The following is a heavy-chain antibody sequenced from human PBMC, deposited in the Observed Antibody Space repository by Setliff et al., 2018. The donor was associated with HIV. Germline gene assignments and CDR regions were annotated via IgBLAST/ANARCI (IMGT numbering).Heavy chain of an antibody. V-gene: IGHV3-21*01. Sequence: PGGSLRLSCAASGFIFSGYTMVWVRQAPGKGLEWVSSISSSGNFIYYEDSVKGRFTMSRDNAKNSLYLQMDSLRVEDTGFYYCATQTGFYNSHWYDYWGQGTMVTVSS. CDR3: ATQTGFYNSHWYDY. J-gene: IGHJ4*02. CDR2: ISSSGNFI. CDR1: GFIFSGYT. D-gene: IGHD6-13*01.